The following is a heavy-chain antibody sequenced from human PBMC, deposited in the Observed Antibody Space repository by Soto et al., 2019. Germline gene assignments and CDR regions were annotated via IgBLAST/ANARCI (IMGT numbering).Heavy chain of an antibody. Sequence: PGQAVTVSGNVSVDDLTMAVVGSVLQITGKILEWMGIIYPGDSDTSYSPSLQGQVTISADKSISTAYMQWRRLKASDTAMYYCARHLSGYHHYSYYGMDLCGPATPVADS. V-gene: IGHV5-51*01. CDR3: ARHLSGYHHYSYYGMDL. J-gene: IGHJ6*02. CDR1: VDDLTMAV. CDR2: IYPGDSDT. D-gene: IGHD3-22*01.